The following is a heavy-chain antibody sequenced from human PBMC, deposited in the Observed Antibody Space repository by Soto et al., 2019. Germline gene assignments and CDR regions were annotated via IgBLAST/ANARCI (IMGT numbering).Heavy chain of an antibody. D-gene: IGHD1-7*01. J-gene: IGHJ6*02. CDR1: GGSVSIGGYY. V-gene: IGHV4-31*03. Sequence: SETLSLTCTFSGGSVSIGGYYWRWIRQHPGNCLEWIGYIYYSGSTYYNPSLKSRVTISVDTSKNQFSLKLSSVTAADTAVYYCARGGSVELRDDTYYYYYGMDVWGQGTTVTVSS. CDR2: IYYSGST. CDR3: ARGGSVELRDDTYYYYYGMDV.